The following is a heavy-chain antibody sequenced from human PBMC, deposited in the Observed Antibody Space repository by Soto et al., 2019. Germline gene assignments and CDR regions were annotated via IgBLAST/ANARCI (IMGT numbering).Heavy chain of an antibody. CDR2: INPNGGGT. CDR1: GYTFTGYY. CDR3: AREATVTNYYYYMDV. J-gene: IGHJ6*03. V-gene: IGHV1-2*04. Sequence: ASVKVSCKASGYTFTGYYMHWVRQAPGQGLEWMGWINPNGGGTNYAQKFQGWVTMTRDTSISTAYMELSRLRSDDTAVYYCAREATVTNYYYYMDVWGKGTTVTVSS. D-gene: IGHD4-17*01.